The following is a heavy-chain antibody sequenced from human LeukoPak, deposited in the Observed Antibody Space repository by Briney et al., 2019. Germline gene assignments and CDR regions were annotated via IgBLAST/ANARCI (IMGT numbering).Heavy chain of an antibody. V-gene: IGHV4-34*01. Sequence: SETLSLTCAVYGGSFSGYYWSWIRQPPGKGLEWIGEINHSGSTNYNPSLKSRVTMSVDTSKNQFSLKLSSVTAADTAVYYCARDSAYSSPYDYWGQGTLVTVSS. CDR3: ARDSAYSSPYDY. CDR1: GGSFSGYY. D-gene: IGHD6-6*01. CDR2: INHSGST. J-gene: IGHJ4*02.